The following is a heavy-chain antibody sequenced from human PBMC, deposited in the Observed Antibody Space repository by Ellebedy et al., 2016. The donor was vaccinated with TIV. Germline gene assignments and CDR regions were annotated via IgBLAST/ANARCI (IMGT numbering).Heavy chain of an antibody. V-gene: IGHV1-8*01. CDR1: GYTFTSYD. CDR2: MNPNSGNT. D-gene: IGHD4-17*01. J-gene: IGHJ5*02. CDR3: ARGPTVTKGGVWFDP. Sequence: ASVKVSCXASGYTFTSYDINWVRQATGQGLEWMGWMNPNSGNTGYAQKFQGRVTMTRNTSISTAYMELSSLRSEDTAVYYCARGPTVTKGGVWFDPWGQGTLVTVSS.